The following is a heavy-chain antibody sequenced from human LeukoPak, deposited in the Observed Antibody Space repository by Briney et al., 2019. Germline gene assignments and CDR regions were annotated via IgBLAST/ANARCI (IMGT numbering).Heavy chain of an antibody. CDR3: AKDYSDSRVGDVFFEY. D-gene: IGHD1-26*01. V-gene: IGHV3-23*01. J-gene: IGHJ4*02. Sequence: GGSLILSCAASGLTFSNYAMSWFRQAPGKGLEWVSGITSGFTPHYADSVKGRFTISRDNSKNTFHLQMNSLRAEDTAVYYCAKDYSDSRVGDVFFEYWGQGTLVTVSS. CDR1: GLTFSNYA. CDR2: ITSGFTP.